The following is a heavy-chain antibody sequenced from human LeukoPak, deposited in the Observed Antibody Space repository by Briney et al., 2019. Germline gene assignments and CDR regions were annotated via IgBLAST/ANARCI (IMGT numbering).Heavy chain of an antibody. CDR3: ARDHPDTAMAPFDY. Sequence: ASVKVSCKASGGTFSSYTISWVRQAPGQGLEWMGRIIPILGIANYAQKFQGRVTITADKCTSTAYMELSSLRSEDTAVYYCARDHPDTAMAPFDYWGQGTLVTVSS. V-gene: IGHV1-69*04. D-gene: IGHD5-18*01. CDR2: IIPILGIA. CDR1: GGTFSSYT. J-gene: IGHJ4*02.